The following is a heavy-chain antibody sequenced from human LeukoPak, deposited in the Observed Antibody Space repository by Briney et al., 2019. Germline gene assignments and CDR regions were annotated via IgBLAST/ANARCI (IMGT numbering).Heavy chain of an antibody. V-gene: IGHV3-9*01. CDR3: AKGGTVGADYYYYYMDV. J-gene: IGHJ6*03. D-gene: IGHD1-26*01. CDR1: GFTFDDYA. Sequence: GGSLRLSCAASGFTFDDYAMHWVRQAPGKGLEWVSGISWNSGSIGYADSVKGRFTISRDNAKNSLYLQMNSLRAEDTALYYCAKGGTVGADYYYYYMDVWGKGTTVAISS. CDR2: ISWNSGSI.